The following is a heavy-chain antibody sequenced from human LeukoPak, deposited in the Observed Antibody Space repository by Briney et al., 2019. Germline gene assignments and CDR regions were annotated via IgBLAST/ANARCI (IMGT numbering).Heavy chain of an antibody. D-gene: IGHD3-10*01. CDR3: ARRNYGSESYSRLDY. J-gene: IGHJ4*02. CDR1: GYTFTGYY. V-gene: IGHV1-2*02. Sequence: GASVKVSCKASGYTFTGYYMRWVRQAPGQGLEWMGWINPNSGGTNYAQKFQGRITMTSDTSISTAYMELSSLRSEDTAVYYCARRNYGSESYSRLDYWGQGSLVTVSS. CDR2: INPNSGGT.